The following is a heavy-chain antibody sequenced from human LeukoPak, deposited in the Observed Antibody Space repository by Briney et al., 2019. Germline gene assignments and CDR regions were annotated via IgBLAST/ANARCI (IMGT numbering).Heavy chain of an antibody. J-gene: IGHJ3*02. Sequence: ASVKVSCKASGGTFSSYAISWVRQAPGQGLEWMGWMNPNSGNTGYAQKFQGRVTMTRNTSISTAYMELSSLRSEDTAVYYCARVRTFTSLFVDIWGQGTMVTVSS. CDR1: GGTFSSYA. D-gene: IGHD3-10*01. CDR3: ARVRTFTSLFVDI. V-gene: IGHV1-8*02. CDR2: MNPNSGNT.